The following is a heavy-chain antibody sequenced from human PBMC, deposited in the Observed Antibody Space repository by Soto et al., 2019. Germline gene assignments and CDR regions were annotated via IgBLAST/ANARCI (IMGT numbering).Heavy chain of an antibody. V-gene: IGHV1-69*13. CDR1: GGTFSSYA. CDR2: IIPIFGTA. J-gene: IGHJ4*02. Sequence: SVKVSCKASGGTFSSYAISWARQAPGQGLEWMGGIIPIFGTANYAQKFQGRVTITADESTSTAYMELSSLRSEDTAVYYCARYDFWSGVNSAYFDYWGQGTLVTVSS. D-gene: IGHD3-3*01. CDR3: ARYDFWSGVNSAYFDY.